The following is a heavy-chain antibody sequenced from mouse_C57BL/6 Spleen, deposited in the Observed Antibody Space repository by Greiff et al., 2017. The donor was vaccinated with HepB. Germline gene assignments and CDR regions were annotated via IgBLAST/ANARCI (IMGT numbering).Heavy chain of an antibody. CDR2: IHPNSGST. CDR3: ARSYYDYDGGPGYAMDY. V-gene: IGHV1-64*01. CDR1: GYTFTSYW. Sequence: QVQLQQPGAELVKPGASVKLSCKASGYTFTSYWMHWVKQRPGQGLEWIGMIHPNSGSTNYNEKFKSKATLTVDKSSSTAYMQLSSLTSEDSAVYYCARSYYDYDGGPGYAMDYWGQGTSVTVSS. J-gene: IGHJ4*01. D-gene: IGHD2-4*01.